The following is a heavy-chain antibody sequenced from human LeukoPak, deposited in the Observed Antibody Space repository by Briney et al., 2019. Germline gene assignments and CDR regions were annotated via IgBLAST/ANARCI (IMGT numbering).Heavy chain of an antibody. Sequence: ASVKVSCKTSGDTFTAYFMHWVRQAPGQGLEWMGWINPDTGGTNYAQKFQGRVTMTRDTSISTAYMELSRLRSDDTAVYYCARRPPSSWYDFDYWGQGTLVTVSS. CDR2: INPDTGGT. CDR3: ARRPPSSWYDFDY. V-gene: IGHV1-2*02. D-gene: IGHD6-13*01. J-gene: IGHJ4*02. CDR1: GDTFTAYF.